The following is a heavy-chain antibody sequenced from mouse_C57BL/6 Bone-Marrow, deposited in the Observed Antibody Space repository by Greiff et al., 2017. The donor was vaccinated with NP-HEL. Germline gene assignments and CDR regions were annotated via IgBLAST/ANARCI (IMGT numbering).Heavy chain of an antibody. D-gene: IGHD1-1*02. CDR3: AREGSYGYDAMDD. CDR1: GYTFTDYY. Sequence: EVQLQQSGPELVKPGASVKISCKASGYTFTDYYMNWVKQSHGKSLEWIGDINPNNGGTSYNQKFKGKATLTVDKSSSTAYMELRSLTSEDSAVYYCAREGSYGYDAMDDWGQGTSVTVSS. J-gene: IGHJ4*01. CDR2: INPNNGGT. V-gene: IGHV1-26*01.